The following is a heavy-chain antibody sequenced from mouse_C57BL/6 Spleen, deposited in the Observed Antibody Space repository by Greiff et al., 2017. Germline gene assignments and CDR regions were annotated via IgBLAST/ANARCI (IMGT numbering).Heavy chain of an antibody. D-gene: IGHD5-2*01. J-gene: IGHJ1*03. CDR2: INPNNGGT. V-gene: IGHV1-26*01. CDR3: ARSNSYPWYFDV. Sequence: EVQLQQSGPELVKPGASVKISCKASGYTFTDYYMNWVKQSHGKSLEWIGDINPNNGGTSYNQKFKGKATLTVDKSSSTAYMELRSLTSEDSAVYYWARSNSYPWYFDVWGTGTTVTVSS. CDR1: GYTFTDYY.